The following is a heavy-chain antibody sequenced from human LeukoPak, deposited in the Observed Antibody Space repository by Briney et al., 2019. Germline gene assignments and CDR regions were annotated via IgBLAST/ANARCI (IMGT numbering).Heavy chain of an antibody. Sequence: PGGSLRLSCAASGFTFSNAWMSWVRQAPGKGLEWVSSISTSSTYIYYADSVKGRFTISRDNAKNSLYLQMNSLRAEDTAVYYCAREWRVIRDDFWSGYYLDYFDYWGQGTLVTVSS. CDR2: ISTSSTYI. J-gene: IGHJ4*02. CDR1: GFTFSNAW. CDR3: AREWRVIRDDFWSGYYLDYFDY. D-gene: IGHD3-3*01. V-gene: IGHV3-21*01.